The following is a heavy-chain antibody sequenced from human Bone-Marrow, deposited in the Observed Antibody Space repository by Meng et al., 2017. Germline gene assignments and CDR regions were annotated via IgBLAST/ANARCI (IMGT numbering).Heavy chain of an antibody. V-gene: IGHV4-34*01. D-gene: IGHD4-23*01. J-gene: IGHJ4*02. Sequence: WGAGLLMHSEPRSLRCAVYGGSFSGYYWSWIRQPPGKGLEWIGEINHSGSTNYNPSLKSRVTISVDTSKNQFSLKLSSVTAADTAVYYCARGVASPIFSTVVTPAFDYWGQGTLVTVSS. CDR1: GGSFSGYY. CDR2: INHSGST. CDR3: ARGVASPIFSTVVTPAFDY.